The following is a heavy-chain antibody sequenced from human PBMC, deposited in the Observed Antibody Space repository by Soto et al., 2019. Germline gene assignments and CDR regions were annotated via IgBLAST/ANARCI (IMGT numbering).Heavy chain of an antibody. Sequence: QVQLVESGGGVVQPGRSLRLSCAASGFTFSSYAMHWVRQAPGKGLEWVAVISYDGSNKYYADSVKGRFTISRDNSKNTLYLQMNSLRAEDTAVYYCARERGYYFPYDYWAQGTLVTVSS. V-gene: IGHV3-30-3*01. CDR1: GFTFSSYA. D-gene: IGHD3-22*01. J-gene: IGHJ4*02. CDR2: ISYDGSNK. CDR3: ARERGYYFPYDY.